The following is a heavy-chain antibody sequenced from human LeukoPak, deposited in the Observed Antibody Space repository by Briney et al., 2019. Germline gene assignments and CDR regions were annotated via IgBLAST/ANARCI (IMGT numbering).Heavy chain of an antibody. CDR1: GGSFSGYY. D-gene: IGHD3-3*01. V-gene: IGHV4-59*10. CDR3: ARSPILDDFWSGYYHYFDY. Sequence: PSETLSLTCAVYGGSFSGYYWSWIRQPPGKGLEWIGRIYTSGSTNYNPSLKSRVTMSVDTSKNQFSLKLSSVTAADTAVYYCARSPILDDFWSGYYHYFDYWGQGTLVTVSS. CDR2: IYTSGST. J-gene: IGHJ4*02.